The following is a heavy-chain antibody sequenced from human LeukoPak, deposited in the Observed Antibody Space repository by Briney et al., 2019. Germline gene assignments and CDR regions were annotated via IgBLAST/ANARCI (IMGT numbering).Heavy chain of an antibody. V-gene: IGHV1-2*02. J-gene: IGHJ4*02. CDR3: ARAAAGTPALDY. CDR1: GYTFTGYY. CDR2: INPNSGGT. D-gene: IGHD6-13*01. Sequence: ASVKVSCKASGYTFTGYYMHWVRQAPGQGLEWMGWINPNSGGTNYAQKFQGRVTTTRDTSISTAYMELSRLRSDDTAVYYCARAAAGTPALDYWGQGTLVTVSS.